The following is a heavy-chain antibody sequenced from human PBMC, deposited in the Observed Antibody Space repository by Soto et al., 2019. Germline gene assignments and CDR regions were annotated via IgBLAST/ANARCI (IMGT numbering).Heavy chain of an antibody. CDR3: ARRGSEIAARAYNWFDP. D-gene: IGHD6-6*01. Sequence: QVQLVQSGTEVKKPGASVKVSCKASGYAFTSFYIHWVRQAPGQGLEWLGTFNPSGGSTSYAQKFQGRVTMTGDTSTNTVYMEVSRLTAEDTAVYYCARRGSEIAARAYNWFDPWGQGTLVTVSS. V-gene: IGHV1-46*01. J-gene: IGHJ5*02. CDR1: GYAFTSFY. CDR2: FNPSGGST.